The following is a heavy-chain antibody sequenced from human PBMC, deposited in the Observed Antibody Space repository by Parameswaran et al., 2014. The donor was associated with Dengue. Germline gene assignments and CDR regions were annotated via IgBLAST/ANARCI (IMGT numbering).Heavy chain of an antibody. D-gene: IGHD6-19*01. CDR2: IYYSGST. CDR3: ARRGPVAGYTPSYYGMDV. J-gene: IGHJ6*04. Sequence: WIRQPPGKGLEWIGSIYYSGSTYYNPSLKSRVTISVDTSKNQFSLKLSSVTAADTAVYYCARRGPVAGYTPSYYGMDVWAKDHGHRLL. V-gene: IGHV4-39*01.